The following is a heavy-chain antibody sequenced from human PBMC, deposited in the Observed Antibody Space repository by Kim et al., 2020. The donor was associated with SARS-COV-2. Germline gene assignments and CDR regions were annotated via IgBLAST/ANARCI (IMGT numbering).Heavy chain of an antibody. CDR3: AREGVLTGFFDY. J-gene: IGHJ4*02. V-gene: IGHV3-53*01. D-gene: IGHD7-27*01. Sequence: YYAASVKGRFTNSRDNSKNTLYLQMNSLRAEETAVYYCAREGVLTGFFDYWGQGTLVTVSS.